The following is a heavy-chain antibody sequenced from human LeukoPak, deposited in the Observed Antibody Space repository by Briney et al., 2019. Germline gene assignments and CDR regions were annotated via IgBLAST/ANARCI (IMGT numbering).Heavy chain of an antibody. J-gene: IGHJ3*02. Sequence: GGSLRLSCAASGFTFSGYYMSWIRQARGKGLEWVSHVSRSGSTRYYADSLKGRFTISRDNAKNSLYLQMNSLRAEDTAVYYCARTAYYYDSSGYDDAFDIWGQGTMVTVSS. D-gene: IGHD3-22*01. CDR3: ARTAYYYDSSGYDDAFDI. V-gene: IGHV3-11*01. CDR2: VSRSGSTR. CDR1: GFTFSGYY.